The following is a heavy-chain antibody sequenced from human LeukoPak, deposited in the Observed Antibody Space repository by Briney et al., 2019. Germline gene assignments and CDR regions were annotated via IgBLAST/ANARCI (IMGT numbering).Heavy chain of an antibody. J-gene: IGHJ6*02. CDR3: AGSSYDSSGYYHSGWYYGMDV. D-gene: IGHD3-22*01. CDR2: INHSGSA. V-gene: IGHV4-34*01. CDR1: GGSFSGYY. Sequence: SETLSLTCAVSGGSFSGYYWTWIRQPPVKGLEWIGEINHSGSANYNPSLKSRVTISVDTSKNQFSLKLSSVTAADTAVYYCAGSSYDSSGYYHSGWYYGMDVWGQGTTVTVSS.